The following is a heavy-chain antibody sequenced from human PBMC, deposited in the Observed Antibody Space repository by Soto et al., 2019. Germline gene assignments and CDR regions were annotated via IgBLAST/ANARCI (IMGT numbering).Heavy chain of an antibody. Sequence: ASVKVSCKASGYTFTSYYMHWVRQAPGQGLEWMGIINPSGGSTSYAQKFQGRVTMTSDTSTITVYMELSSLRSEDTAVYYCARDREGYNSTVLDAFGIWGQGTMVTVSS. V-gene: IGHV1-46*01. J-gene: IGHJ3*02. CDR2: INPSGGST. D-gene: IGHD5-12*01. CDR3: ARDREGYNSTVLDAFGI. CDR1: GYTFTSYY.